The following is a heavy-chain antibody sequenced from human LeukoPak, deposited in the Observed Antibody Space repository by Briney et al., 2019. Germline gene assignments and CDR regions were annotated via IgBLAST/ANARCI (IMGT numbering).Heavy chain of an antibody. J-gene: IGHJ4*02. CDR1: GGSITSVNL. Sequence: PSGTLSLTCAVSGGSITSVNLWAWVRQPPGKGLEWVGEMYLSGTTTCNPSLRGRATISLDRSKNQVSLRLNSVTAADTALYYCAGLVGRYSNGMYYYIDYWGQGILVTVSS. D-gene: IGHD1-26*01. CDR2: MYLSGTT. V-gene: IGHV4-4*02. CDR3: AGLVGRYSNGMYYYIDY.